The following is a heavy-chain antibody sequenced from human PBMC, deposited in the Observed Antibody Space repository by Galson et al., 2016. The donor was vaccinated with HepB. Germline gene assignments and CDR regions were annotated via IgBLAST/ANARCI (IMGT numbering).Heavy chain of an antibody. Sequence: SLRLSCAASGFVFSDFSLNWVRQAPGKGLEWVSHNSRDSGIIDYADSVKGRFTVSIDNGKNSLFLQMNSLRAEDTAVYYCVRDNDWAFDYWGQGILVTV. CDR1: GFVFSDFS. CDR3: VRDNDWAFDY. V-gene: IGHV3-48*01. D-gene: IGHD1-1*01. CDR2: NSRDSGII. J-gene: IGHJ4*02.